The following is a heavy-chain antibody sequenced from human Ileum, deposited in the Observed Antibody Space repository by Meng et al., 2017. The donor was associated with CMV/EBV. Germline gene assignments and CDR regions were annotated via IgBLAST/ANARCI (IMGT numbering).Heavy chain of an antibody. D-gene: IGHD3-22*01. CDR3: ASNYYDSSGYWVVGDY. J-gene: IGHJ4*02. V-gene: IGHV4-4*07. CDR2: IYTSGST. Sequence: SETLSLTCTVSGGSISSYYWSWIRQPAGKGLEWIGRIYTSGSTNYNPSLKSRVTMSVDTSKNQFSLKLSSVTAADMAVYYCASNYYDSSGYWVVGDYWGQGTLVTVSS. CDR1: GGSISSYY.